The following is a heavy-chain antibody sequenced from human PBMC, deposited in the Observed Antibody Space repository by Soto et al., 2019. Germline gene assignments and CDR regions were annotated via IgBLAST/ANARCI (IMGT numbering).Heavy chain of an antibody. Sequence: QVQLQESGPGLVKPSQTLSLTCTVSGGSISSGGDYWSWIRQHPGKGLEWIGYIYYSGSTYYNPSLKSRVTISVDTSKNQFSLKLSSVTAADTAVYYCARSVAAAGHFDYWGQGTLVTVSS. CDR1: GGSISSGGDY. V-gene: IGHV4-31*03. CDR2: IYYSGST. CDR3: ARSVAAAGHFDY. J-gene: IGHJ4*02. D-gene: IGHD6-13*01.